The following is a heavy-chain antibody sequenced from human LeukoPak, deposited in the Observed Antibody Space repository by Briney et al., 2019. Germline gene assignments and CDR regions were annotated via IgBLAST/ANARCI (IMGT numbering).Heavy chain of an antibody. Sequence: GGSLRLSCAAFGFTFSSYEMNWVRQAPGKGLVWVSHISTDGTVTTYADSVKGRFTISRDNAKSTLYLQMNSLRAEDTAVYYCVRDSNLSFDYWGQGSLVTVSS. CDR3: VRDSNLSFDY. D-gene: IGHD1-14*01. J-gene: IGHJ4*02. CDR2: ISTDGTVT. V-gene: IGHV3-74*01. CDR1: GFTFSSYE.